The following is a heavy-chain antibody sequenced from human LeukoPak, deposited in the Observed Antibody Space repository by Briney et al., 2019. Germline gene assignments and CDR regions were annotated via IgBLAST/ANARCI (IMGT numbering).Heavy chain of an antibody. J-gene: IGHJ4*02. Sequence: ASVKVSCKASGYTFTGYYMHWVRQAPGQGLEWMGWINPNSGGTNYAQKFQGRVTMTRDTSISTAYMELSRLRSEDTAVYYCARDRGMAAAGTSDWGQGTLVTVSS. CDR2: INPNSGGT. CDR3: ARDRGMAAAGTSD. V-gene: IGHV1-2*02. D-gene: IGHD6-13*01. CDR1: GYTFTGYY.